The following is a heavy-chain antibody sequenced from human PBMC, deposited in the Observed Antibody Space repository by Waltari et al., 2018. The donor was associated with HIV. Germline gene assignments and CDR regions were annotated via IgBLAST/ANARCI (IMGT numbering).Heavy chain of an antibody. CDR1: ASLSSTYR. D-gene: IGHD6-13*01. J-gene: IGHJ4*02. Sequence: EVQLVESGGVRVQPGACLCLSSAAFASLSSTYRLPSAREAPGKGLEWVANRKQDGSERYKVDSVKGRLTTSRDNAKNSLYLQMHSLRAEDTAVYFCARRGGRSSPLGYWGQGTLVTVSS. CDR3: ARRGGRSSPLGY. CDR2: RKQDGSER. V-gene: IGHV3-7*01.